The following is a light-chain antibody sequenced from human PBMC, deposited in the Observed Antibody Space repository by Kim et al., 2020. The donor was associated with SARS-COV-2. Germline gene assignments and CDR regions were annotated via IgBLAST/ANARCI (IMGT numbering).Light chain of an antibody. CDR3: QHYGSSSGT. J-gene: IGKJ1*01. Sequence: EIVLTQSPGTLSLSPENRATLSCRASQSVTRNYLAWYQQKAGQAPRLLIHSASSRATGIPDRISGSGSGTDFTLTISRLEPEDFAVYYCQHYGSSSGTFGPGTKVDIK. V-gene: IGKV3-20*01. CDR2: SAS. CDR1: QSVTRNY.